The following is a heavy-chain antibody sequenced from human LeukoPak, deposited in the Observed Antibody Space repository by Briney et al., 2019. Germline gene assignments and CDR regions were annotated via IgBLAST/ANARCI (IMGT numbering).Heavy chain of an antibody. CDR1: GLTARNNY. D-gene: IGHD3-22*01. V-gene: IGHV3-23*01. CDR2: ISDNGGST. CDR3: AKGAYYDL. J-gene: IGHJ4*02. Sequence: GGSLRLSCAASGLTARNNYMSWVRQAPGKGLEWVSTISDNGGSTYYPDSVKGRFTISRDNSKNTLYLQMNSLRAEDTAVYYCAKGAYYDLWGQGTLVTVSS.